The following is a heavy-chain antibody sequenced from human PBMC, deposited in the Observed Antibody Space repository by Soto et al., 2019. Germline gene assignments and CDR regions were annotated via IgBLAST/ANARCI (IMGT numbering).Heavy chain of an antibody. CDR3: AKDISTGYYYYGMDV. Sequence: EVQLVESGGGLVQPGRSLRLSCAASGVTFDDYAMHWVRQAPGKGLEWVSGISWNSGSIGYADSVKGRFTISRDNAKNSLYLQMNSLRAEDTALYYCAKDISTGYYYYGMDVWGQGTTVTVSS. J-gene: IGHJ6*02. CDR2: ISWNSGSI. V-gene: IGHV3-9*01. CDR1: GVTFDDYA.